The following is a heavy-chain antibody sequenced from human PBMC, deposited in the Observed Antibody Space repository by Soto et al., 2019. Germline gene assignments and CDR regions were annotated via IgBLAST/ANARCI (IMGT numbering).Heavy chain of an antibody. CDR3: ARDARGGDYENLYYYYYGMDV. Sequence: PGGSLRLSCAASGFTFSSYAMHWVRQAPGKGLEWVAVISYDGSNKYYADSVKGRFTISRDNSKNTLYLQMNSLRAEDTAVYYCARDARGGDYENLYYYYYGMDVWGQGTTVTVSS. CDR1: GFTFSSYA. V-gene: IGHV3-30-3*01. J-gene: IGHJ6*02. CDR2: ISYDGSNK. D-gene: IGHD4-17*01.